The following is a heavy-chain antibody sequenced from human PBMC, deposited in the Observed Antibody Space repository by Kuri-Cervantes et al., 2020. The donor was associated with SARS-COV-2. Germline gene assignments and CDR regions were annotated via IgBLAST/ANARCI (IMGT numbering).Heavy chain of an antibody. Sequence: ASVKVSCKASGYTFTSYAMHWVRQAPGQRLEWKGWINAGHGNTKYSQKSQGRVTITRDTSASTAYMELSSLRSEDTDVYYCAREYYDSSGYYYYYYYGMDVWGQGNTVTSP. CDR1: GYTFTSYA. D-gene: IGHD3-22*01. J-gene: IGHJ6*02. V-gene: IGHV1-3*01. CDR3: AREYYDSSGYYYYYYYGMDV. CDR2: INAGHGNT.